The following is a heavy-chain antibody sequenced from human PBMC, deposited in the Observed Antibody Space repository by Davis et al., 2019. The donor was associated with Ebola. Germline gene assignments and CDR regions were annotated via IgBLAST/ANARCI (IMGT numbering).Heavy chain of an antibody. V-gene: IGHV1-46*01. CDR1: GYTFTSYY. J-gene: IGHJ6*02. CDR3: ATNRVARASNYYYYYGMDV. Sequence: ASVKVSCKASGYTFTSYYMHWVRQAPGQGLEWMGIINPSGGSTSYAQKFQGRVTMTRDTSTDTAYMELSSLRSEDTAVYYCATNRVARASNYYYYYGMDVWGQGTTVTVSS. CDR2: INPSGGST. D-gene: IGHD1-14*01.